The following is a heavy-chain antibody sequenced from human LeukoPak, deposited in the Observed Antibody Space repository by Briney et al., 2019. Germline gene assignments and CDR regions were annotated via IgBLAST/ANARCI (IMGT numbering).Heavy chain of an antibody. CDR1: GGSISSYY. CDR2: IYYSGST. CDR3: ASRGDSSSWYGSLNY. V-gene: IGHV4-59*08. Sequence: SETLSLTCTVSGGSISSYYWSWIRQPPGKGLEWIGYIYYSGSTNYNPSLKSRVTISVDTSKNQFSLRLNSVTAADTAVYYCASRGDSSSWYGSLNYWGQGTLVTVSS. D-gene: IGHD6-13*01. J-gene: IGHJ4*02.